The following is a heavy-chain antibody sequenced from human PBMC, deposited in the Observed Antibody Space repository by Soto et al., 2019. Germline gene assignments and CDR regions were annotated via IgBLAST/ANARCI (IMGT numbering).Heavy chain of an antibody. CDR1: GGSISSSNW. CDR2: IYDSGST. V-gene: IGHV4-4*02. CDR3: ARREQGVVVVPAAILDRPFDY. D-gene: IGHD2-2*01. Sequence: SETLSLTCAVSGGSISSSNWWGWGRQPPGKGLEWSGEIYDSGSTNSNPSLKSRVTRSVDKSKNQFSLKLSSVTAADTAVYYCARREQGVVVVPAAILDRPFDYWGQGTLVTVSS. J-gene: IGHJ4*02.